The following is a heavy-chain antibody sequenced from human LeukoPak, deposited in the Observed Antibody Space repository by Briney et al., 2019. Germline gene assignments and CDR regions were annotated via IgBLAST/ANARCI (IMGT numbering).Heavy chain of an antibody. CDR3: ARGHGSGTYSYFDY. V-gene: IGHV3-33*01. CDR2: IWYDGSNQ. J-gene: IGHJ4*02. CDR1: GFTFSGYG. D-gene: IGHD3-10*01. Sequence: GSLRLSCAASGFTFSGYGMHWVRQAPGKGLEWVAIIWYDGSNQYYADSVKGRFTIPRDNSKNTLYLDMNSLRAEDTAVYYCARGHGSGTYSYFDYWGQGTLVTVSS.